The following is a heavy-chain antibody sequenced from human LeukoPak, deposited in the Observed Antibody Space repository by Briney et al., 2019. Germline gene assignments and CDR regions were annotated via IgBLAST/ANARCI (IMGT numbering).Heavy chain of an antibody. Sequence: GASVKVSCKASGYTFTSYGISWVRQAPGQGLEWMGWISAYNGNTNYAQKLQGRVTMTTDTSTSTAYMELRSLRSDDTAVYYCARDPDTYCGGDCYLRYWGQGTLVTVSS. D-gene: IGHD2-21*02. J-gene: IGHJ4*02. CDR3: ARDPDTYCGGDCYLRY. CDR2: ISAYNGNT. V-gene: IGHV1-18*01. CDR1: GYTFTSYG.